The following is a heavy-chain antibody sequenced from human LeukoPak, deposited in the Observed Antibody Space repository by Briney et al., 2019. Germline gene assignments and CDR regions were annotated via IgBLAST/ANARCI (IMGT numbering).Heavy chain of an antibody. Sequence: SETLSLTCAVYGGSFSGYYWSWIRQPPGKGLEWIGEINHSRSTNYNPSLKSRVTISVDTSKNQFSLKLSSVTAADTAVYYCARALTLPYYYGSGSYSGYMDVWGKGTTVTVSS. CDR3: ARALTLPYYYGSGSYSGYMDV. CDR2: INHSRST. CDR1: GGSFSGYY. J-gene: IGHJ6*03. V-gene: IGHV4-34*01. D-gene: IGHD3-10*01.